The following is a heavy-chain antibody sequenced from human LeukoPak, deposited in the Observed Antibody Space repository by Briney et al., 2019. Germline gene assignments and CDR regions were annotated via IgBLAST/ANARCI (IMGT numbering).Heavy chain of an antibody. Sequence: GGPLRLSCTASGFTFSSYSMNWIRQAPGKGLEWVSYISTSGNTVYYADSVMGRFTISRDNADNSLYLQMNSLRAEDTAVYFCARDSGHHYDGLDCWGQGTLVTVSS. V-gene: IGHV3-48*01. D-gene: IGHD3-16*01. CDR1: GFTFSSYS. J-gene: IGHJ4*02. CDR2: ISTSGNTV. CDR3: ARDSGHHYDGLDC.